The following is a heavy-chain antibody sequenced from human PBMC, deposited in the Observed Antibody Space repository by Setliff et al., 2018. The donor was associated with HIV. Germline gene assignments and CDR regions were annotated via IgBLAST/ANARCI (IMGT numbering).Heavy chain of an antibody. D-gene: IGHD3-3*01. V-gene: IGHV4-4*07. J-gene: IGHJ3*02. Sequence: PSETLSLTCTVSGGSISIYYWSRIRQLPGEGLEWIGRISAGGYSYYNPSLQSRVTMSVDMSKNQLSLKLSSVTAADTAIYYCARDRSGTSYAGDDAFDIWGQGTRVTVS. CDR1: GGSISIYY. CDR3: ARDRSGTSYAGDDAFDI. CDR2: ISAGGYS.